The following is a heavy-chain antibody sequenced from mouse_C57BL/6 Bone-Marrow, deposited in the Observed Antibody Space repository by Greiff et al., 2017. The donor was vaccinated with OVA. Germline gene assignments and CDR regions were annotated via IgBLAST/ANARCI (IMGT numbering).Heavy chain of an antibody. V-gene: IGHV1-66*01. CDR1: GYSFTSYY. Sequence: VQLQQSGPELVKPGASVKISCKASGYSFTSYYIHWVKQRPGQGLEWIGWIYPGSGNTKYNEKFKGKATLTADTSSSTAYMQLSSLTSEDSAVYYGARWGNYYYGPRGYFDVWGTGTTVTVSS. CDR2: IYPGSGNT. CDR3: ARWGNYYYGPRGYFDV. J-gene: IGHJ1*03. D-gene: IGHD1-1*01.